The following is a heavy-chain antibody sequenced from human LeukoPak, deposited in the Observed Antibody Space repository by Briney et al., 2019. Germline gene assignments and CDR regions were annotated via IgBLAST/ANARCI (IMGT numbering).Heavy chain of an antibody. CDR1: GFTFDDYA. CDR2: ISWNSGSI. V-gene: IGHV3-9*01. CDR3: AKDMGEQWLVRDFDY. D-gene: IGHD6-19*01. J-gene: IGHJ4*02. Sequence: GRSLRLSCAASGFTFDDYAMHWVRQAPGKGLEWVSGISWNSGSIGYADSVKGRFTISRDNAKNSLYLQMNSLRAEDTALYYCAKDMGEQWLVRDFDYWGQGTLVTVSS.